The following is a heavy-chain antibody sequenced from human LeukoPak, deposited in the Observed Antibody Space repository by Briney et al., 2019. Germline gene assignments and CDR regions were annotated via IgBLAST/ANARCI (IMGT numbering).Heavy chain of an antibody. CDR1: GYTFTGYY. CDR2: INPNSGGT. J-gene: IGHJ4*02. D-gene: IGHD6-19*01. Sequence: ASVKVSCKASGYTFTGYYMHLVRQAPGQGLEWMGWINPNSGGTNYAQKFQGRATMTRDTSISTAYMELSRLRSDDTAVYYCARVLAGDQFDYWGQGTLVTVSS. V-gene: IGHV1-2*02. CDR3: ARVLAGDQFDY.